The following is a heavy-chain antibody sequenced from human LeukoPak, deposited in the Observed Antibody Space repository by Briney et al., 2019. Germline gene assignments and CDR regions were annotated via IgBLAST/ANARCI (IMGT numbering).Heavy chain of an antibody. CDR2: ISYDGSNK. CDR3: ARDSYYDSSGYYPADY. D-gene: IGHD3-22*01. CDR1: GFTFYDYG. Sequence: PGGSLRLSCAASGFTFYDYGMSWVRQAPGKGLEWVAVISYDGSNKYYADSVKGRFTISRDNSKNTLYLQMNSLRAEDTAVYYCARDSYYDSSGYYPADYWGQGTLVTVSS. V-gene: IGHV3-30*03. J-gene: IGHJ4*02.